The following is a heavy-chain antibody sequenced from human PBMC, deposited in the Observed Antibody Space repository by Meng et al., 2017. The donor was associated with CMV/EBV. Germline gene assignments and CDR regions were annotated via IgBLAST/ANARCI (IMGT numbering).Heavy chain of an antibody. CDR2: IYYRGST. D-gene: IGHD1-14*01. Sequence: VHLGVLGPGLARPSQALAVTSMVSGGSSSSVTSSWNWISQPPGKGLEWIGCIYYRGSTYYNPSLKSRVTISVDTSKNQFSHKLSPVIAADTAVYYCARVTSRVAGAFDYWGQGTLVTVSS. CDR1: GGSSSSVTSS. V-gene: IGHV4-30-4*08. CDR3: ARVTSRVAGAFDY. J-gene: IGHJ4*02.